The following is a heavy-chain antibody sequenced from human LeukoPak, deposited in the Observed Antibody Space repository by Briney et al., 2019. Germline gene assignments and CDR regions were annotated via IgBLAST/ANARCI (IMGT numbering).Heavy chain of an antibody. Sequence: PGGSLRLSCAASGFTFSGSTMHWVRQPSGKGLEWVGRIRSEVNSYATAYAASVKGRFTISRDDSKNMAYLQMNSLKTEDTAVYYCIRPERRSEAAYPDAFDIWGQGTMVTVSS. CDR1: GFTFSGST. V-gene: IGHV3-73*01. CDR3: IRPERRSEAAYPDAFDI. D-gene: IGHD6-13*01. CDR2: IRSEVNSYAT. J-gene: IGHJ3*02.